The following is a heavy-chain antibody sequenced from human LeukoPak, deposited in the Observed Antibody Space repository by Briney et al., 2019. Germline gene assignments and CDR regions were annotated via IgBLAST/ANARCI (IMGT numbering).Heavy chain of an antibody. D-gene: IGHD2/OR15-2a*01. CDR2: ISSSGSTI. J-gene: IGHJ6*02. CDR3: ARTTYYYYGMDV. CDR1: GFTFSSSQ. Sequence: GGSLRLSCAASGFTFSSSQMNWVRQAPGKGLEWVSYISSSGSTIYYADSVKGRFTISRDNAKNSLYLQMNSLRAEDTAVYYCARTTYYYYGMDVWGQGTTVTVSS. V-gene: IGHV3-48*03.